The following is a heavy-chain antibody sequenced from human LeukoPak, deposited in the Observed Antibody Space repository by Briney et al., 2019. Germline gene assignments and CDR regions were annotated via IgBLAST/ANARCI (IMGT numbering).Heavy chain of an antibody. CDR3: TRGRGPDGYNYFDY. CDR1: GLEFSGYS. CDR2: TRSSSSII. V-gene: IGHV3-48*02. D-gene: IGHD5-24*01. Sequence: GGSLRLSCAVSGLEFSGYSMNWVRRAPGKGLEWVSYTRSSSSIIYYAESVKGRFTISRDNAKNSLYLQMNSLRDEDTAVYYCTRGRGPDGYNYFDYWGQGTQVTVSS. J-gene: IGHJ4*02.